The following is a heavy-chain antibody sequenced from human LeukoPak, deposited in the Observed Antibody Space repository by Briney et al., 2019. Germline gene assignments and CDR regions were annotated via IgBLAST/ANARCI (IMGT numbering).Heavy chain of an antibody. D-gene: IGHD4-17*01. V-gene: IGHV3-30-3*01. CDR3: ARGSTVTTLLGAFDI. Sequence: GGSLRLSCAASGFTFSSYAMHWVRQAPGKGLEWVAVISYDGSSKYYADSVKGRFTISRDNSKNTLYLQMNSLGAEDTAVYYCARGSTVTTLLGAFDIWGQGTMVTVSS. CDR2: ISYDGSSK. CDR1: GFTFSSYA. J-gene: IGHJ3*02.